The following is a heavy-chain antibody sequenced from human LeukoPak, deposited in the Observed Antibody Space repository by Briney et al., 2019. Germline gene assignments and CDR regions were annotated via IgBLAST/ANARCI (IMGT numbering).Heavy chain of an antibody. CDR2: IYTDAST. J-gene: IGHJ4*02. V-gene: IGHV3-66*01. Sequence: GGSLRLSCAASGFTVSSYYMSWVRQAPGKGLEWVSVIYTDASTSYADSVKGRFTISRDNSKNTLYLQMNSLRVEDTAVYYCARDLTGTGNFDYWGQGTLVTVSS. D-gene: IGHD4/OR15-4a*01. CDR1: GFTVSSYY. CDR3: ARDLTGTGNFDY.